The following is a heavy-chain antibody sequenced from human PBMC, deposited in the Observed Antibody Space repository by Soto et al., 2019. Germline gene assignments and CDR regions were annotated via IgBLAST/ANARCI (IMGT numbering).Heavy chain of an antibody. CDR3: ARVLSCISTSCYTYYYYGMDV. CDR2: ISSSSSTI. D-gene: IGHD2-2*01. CDR1: GFTVSSNY. Sequence: GGSLRLSCAASGFTVSSNYMSWVRQAPGKGLEWVSYISSSSSTIYYADSVKGRFTISRDNAKNSLYLQMNSLRDEDTAVYYCARVLSCISTSCYTYYYYGMDVWGQGTTVTVSS. J-gene: IGHJ6*02. V-gene: IGHV3-48*02.